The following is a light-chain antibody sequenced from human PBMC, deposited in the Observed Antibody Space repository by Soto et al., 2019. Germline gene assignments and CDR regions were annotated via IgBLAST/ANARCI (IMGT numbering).Light chain of an antibody. CDR1: QSISSSY. Sequence: EIVLTQSPGTLSLSPGERTTLSCRASQSISSSYLAWYQQKPGQAPRLLVYGASSRDTGIPDRFSGSGSGTDFTLTISRLEPEDFALYYCQQYSSTFWTLGQGTKVESK. V-gene: IGKV3-20*01. CDR2: GAS. CDR3: QQYSSTFWT. J-gene: IGKJ1*01.